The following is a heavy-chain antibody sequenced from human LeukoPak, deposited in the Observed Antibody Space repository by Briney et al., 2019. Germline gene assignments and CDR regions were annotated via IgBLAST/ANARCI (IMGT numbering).Heavy chain of an antibody. D-gene: IGHD3-22*01. V-gene: IGHV3-23*01. J-gene: IGHJ4*02. CDR3: AKGIDDSSGHPFDY. CDR1: GITVSSKY. CDR2: ISGSGGST. Sequence: PGGSLRLSCAASGITVSSKYMSWVRQAPGKGLEWVSAISGSGGSTYYADSVKGRFTISRDNSKNTLYLQMNSLRAEDTAVYYCAKGIDDSSGHPFDYWGQGTLVTVSS.